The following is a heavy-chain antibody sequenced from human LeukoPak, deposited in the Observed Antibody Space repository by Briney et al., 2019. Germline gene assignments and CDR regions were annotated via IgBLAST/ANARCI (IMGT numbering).Heavy chain of an antibody. D-gene: IGHD6-13*01. CDR1: GGSISSGTYY. CDR3: ARVLAGSSWYFDY. CDR2: IYYTGSP. V-gene: IGHV4-39*07. J-gene: IGHJ4*02. Sequence: SETLSLTCTVSGGSISSGTYYWGWIRQPPGKGLEWIGSIYYTGSPYYNPSLKSRVSISVDTSKNQFSLKLSSVTAADTAVYYCARVLAGSSWYFDYWGQGTLVTVSS.